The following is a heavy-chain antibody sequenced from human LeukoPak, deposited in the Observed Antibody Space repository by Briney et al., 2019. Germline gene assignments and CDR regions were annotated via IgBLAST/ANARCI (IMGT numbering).Heavy chain of an antibody. J-gene: IGHJ4*02. V-gene: IGHV3-48*04. CDR1: GFTFSSYS. CDR2: ISSSGSTI. CDR3: ARPRGYGSGSYYY. D-gene: IGHD3-10*01. Sequence: GGSLRLSCAASGFTFSSYSMNWVRQAPGKGLEWVSSISSSGSTIYYADSVKGRFTISRDNAKNSLFLQMNSLRAEDTAVYYCARPRGYGSGSYYYWGQGTLVTVSS.